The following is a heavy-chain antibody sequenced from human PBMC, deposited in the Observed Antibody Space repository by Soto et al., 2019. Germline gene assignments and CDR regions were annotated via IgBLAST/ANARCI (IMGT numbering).Heavy chain of an antibody. J-gene: IGHJ3*02. CDR1: GFTFDDYA. CDR3: ARVNLWLNRGAFDI. D-gene: IGHD5-18*01. Sequence: PGGSLRLSCAASGFTFDDYAMHWVRQAPGKGLEWVSGISWNSGSIGYADSVKGRFTISRDNAKNSLYLQMNSLRAEDTAVYYCARVNLWLNRGAFDIWGQGTMVTVSS. CDR2: ISWNSGSI. V-gene: IGHV3-9*01.